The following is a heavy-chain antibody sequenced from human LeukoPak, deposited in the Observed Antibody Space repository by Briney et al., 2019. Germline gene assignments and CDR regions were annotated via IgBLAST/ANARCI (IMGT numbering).Heavy chain of an antibody. Sequence: ASVKVSCKASGYTFTGYYMHWVRQAPGQGLEWMGWINPNSGGTNYARQFQGRVTMTRDTSISTAYMELSRLRSDDTAVYYCARTRGYGEFYFDYWVQGPALPVSS. J-gene: IGHJ4*02. CDR3: ARTRGYGEFYFDY. CDR1: GYTFTGYY. V-gene: IGHV1-2*02. CDR2: INPNSGGT. D-gene: IGHD4-17*01.